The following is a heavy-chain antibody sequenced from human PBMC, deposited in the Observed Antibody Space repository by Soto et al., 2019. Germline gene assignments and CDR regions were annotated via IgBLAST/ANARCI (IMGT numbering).Heavy chain of an antibody. V-gene: IGHV5-51*01. J-gene: IGHJ4*02. CDR2: IYPGDSDT. D-gene: IGHD3-3*01. CDR3: ARLKSRGVVITTADYFDY. CDR1: GYSFTSYW. Sequence: GESLKISCKGSGYSFTSYWIGWVRQMPGKGLEWMGIIYPGDSDTRYSPSFQGQVTISADKSISTAYLQWSSLKASDTAMYYCARLKSRGVVITTADYFDYWGQGTLVTVSS.